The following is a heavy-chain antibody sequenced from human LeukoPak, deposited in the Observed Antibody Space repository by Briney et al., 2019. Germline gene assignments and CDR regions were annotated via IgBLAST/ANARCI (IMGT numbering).Heavy chain of an antibody. CDR1: GYTFTSYG. Sequence: ASVKVSCKASGYTFTSYGISWVRQAPGQGLEWMGWISAYNGNTNYAQKLQGRVTMTTETSTSTAYMELRSLRSDDTAVYYCARDGARYCSSPSCARGHHWGQGTLVTVSS. D-gene: IGHD2-2*01. J-gene: IGHJ4*02. CDR3: ARDGARYCSSPSCARGHH. CDR2: ISAYNGNT. V-gene: IGHV1-18*01.